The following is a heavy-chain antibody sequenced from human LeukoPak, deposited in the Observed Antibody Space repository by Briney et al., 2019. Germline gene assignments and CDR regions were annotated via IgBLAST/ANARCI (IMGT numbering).Heavy chain of an antibody. Sequence: GGSLRLSCAASGFTVSTTYMTWVCQAPGKGLEWVSVIYSGGNTYHTDSVKGRFTIFRDNSENTLYLQMNSLRAEDTAVYYCVSNGGNSGTFLQLDYWGQGTLVTVSS. CDR2: IYSGGNT. J-gene: IGHJ4*02. V-gene: IGHV3-66*02. CDR3: VSNGGNSGTFLQLDY. D-gene: IGHD1-26*01. CDR1: GFTVSTTY.